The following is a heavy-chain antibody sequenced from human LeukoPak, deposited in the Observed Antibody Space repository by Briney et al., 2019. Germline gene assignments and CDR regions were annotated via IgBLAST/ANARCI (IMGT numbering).Heavy chain of an antibody. Sequence: ASVKVSCKASGYTFTSYYMHWVRQAPGQGLEWMGIINPSGGSTSYAQKFQGRVTMTRDTSTSTVYMELSSLRSEDTAVYYCARGSTLYCSSTSCYDAFDIWGQGTMVIVSS. V-gene: IGHV1-46*01. CDR2: INPSGGST. J-gene: IGHJ3*02. CDR3: ARGSTLYCSSTSCYDAFDI. D-gene: IGHD2-2*01. CDR1: GYTFTSYY.